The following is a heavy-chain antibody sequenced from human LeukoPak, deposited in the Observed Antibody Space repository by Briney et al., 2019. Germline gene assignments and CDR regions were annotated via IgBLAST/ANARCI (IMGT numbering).Heavy chain of an antibody. CDR3: ARDTYYYGSGTYYFNY. J-gene: IGHJ4*02. CDR1: GGSISSYY. Sequence: SETLSLTCTVSGGSISSYYWTWIRQPAGKGLEWIGRTHTSGSTNYNPSLKSRVTMSVDTSKDQFSLKLTSVTAADTAVYYCARDTYYYGSGTYYFNYWGQGTLVTVSS. D-gene: IGHD3-10*01. V-gene: IGHV4-4*07. CDR2: THTSGST.